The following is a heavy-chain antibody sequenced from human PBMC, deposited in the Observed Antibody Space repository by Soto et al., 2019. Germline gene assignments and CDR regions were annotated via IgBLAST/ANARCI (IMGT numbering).Heavy chain of an antibody. V-gene: IGHV3-64*01. CDR1: GFTFSSYA. J-gene: IGHJ4*02. CDR3: ARAPEITIFGVVQASYYSDY. CDR2: ISSNGGST. D-gene: IGHD3-3*01. Sequence: PGGSLRLSCAASGFTFSSYAMHWVRQAPGKGLEYVSAISSNGGSTYYANSVKGRFTISRDNSKNTLYLQMGSLRAEDMAVYYCARAPEITIFGVVQASYYSDYWGQGTLVTVSS.